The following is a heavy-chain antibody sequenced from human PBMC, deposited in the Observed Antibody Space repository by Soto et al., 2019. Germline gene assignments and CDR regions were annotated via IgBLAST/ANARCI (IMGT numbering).Heavy chain of an antibody. V-gene: IGHV3-23*01. Sequence: EVQLLESGGGLVQPGGSLRLSCAASGFMFSSYVMSWVRQAPGKGLEWVSGVSGSGSRTYYADSVKGRFSISRDNSRNTLCLQLNSLRAEDTAVYYCAVLTTVTDADYWGQGTLVTVPS. CDR2: VSGSGSRT. CDR3: AVLTTVTDADY. D-gene: IGHD4-17*01. CDR1: GFMFSSYV. J-gene: IGHJ4*02.